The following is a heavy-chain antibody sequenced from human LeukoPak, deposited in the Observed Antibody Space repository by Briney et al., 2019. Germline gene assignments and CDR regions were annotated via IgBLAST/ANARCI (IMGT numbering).Heavy chain of an antibody. Sequence: SETLSLTCTVSGGSISSYYWSWIRQPPGKGLEWIGYIYYSGSTNYNPSLKSRVTISVDTSKNQFSLKLSSVTAADTAVYHCATHFRTPDYWGQGTLVTVSS. CDR2: IYYSGST. CDR3: ATHFRTPDY. CDR1: GGSISSYY. D-gene: IGHD1-14*01. J-gene: IGHJ4*02. V-gene: IGHV4-59*01.